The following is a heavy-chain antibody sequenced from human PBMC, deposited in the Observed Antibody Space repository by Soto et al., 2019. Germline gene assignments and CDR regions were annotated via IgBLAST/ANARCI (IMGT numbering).Heavy chain of an antibody. D-gene: IGHD1-26*01. Sequence: EVQLLESGGGLVQPGGSLRLSCAASGFTFSSYVMRWVRQAPVKGLEWVSAISGSGDSTYYADSVKGRFTISRDNSKNTLYLQMNSLRAEHTAVYYCARRGSGSYYDYWGQGTLVTVSS. CDR3: ARRGSGSYYDY. J-gene: IGHJ4*02. CDR2: ISGSGDST. V-gene: IGHV3-23*01. CDR1: GFTFSSYV.